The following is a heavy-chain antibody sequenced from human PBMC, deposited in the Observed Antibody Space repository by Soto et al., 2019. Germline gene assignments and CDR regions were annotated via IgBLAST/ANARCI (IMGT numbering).Heavy chain of an antibody. Sequence: EVQLLDSGGGLVQPGGSLRLSCAASGFTFSGYALTWVRQAPGKGLEWVSAISGGGDATFYADSVKGRFTISRDNSKNTLYLQMNTLGAEDTAVYYCARKVSGSTGRPDLWYFDLVGRGTLVTVSS. V-gene: IGHV3-23*01. D-gene: IGHD3-10*01. CDR3: ARKVSGSTGRPDLWYFDL. CDR2: ISGGGDAT. J-gene: IGHJ2*01. CDR1: GFTFSGYA.